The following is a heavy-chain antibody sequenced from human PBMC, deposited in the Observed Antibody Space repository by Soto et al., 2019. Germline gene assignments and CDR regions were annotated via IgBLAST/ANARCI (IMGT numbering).Heavy chain of an antibody. D-gene: IGHD5-18*01. CDR2: IIPILGIA. J-gene: IGHJ6*02. CDR1: GGTFSSYT. V-gene: IGHV1-69*08. CDR3: ARDLIVDTALDSGGMDV. Sequence: QVQLVQSGAEVKKPGSSVKVSCKASGGTFSSYTISWVRQAPGQGLEWMGRIIPILGIANYAQKFQGRVRITAAKSTSTAYMGLSSLRSEDTAVYYCARDLIVDTALDSGGMDVWGQGTTVTVSS.